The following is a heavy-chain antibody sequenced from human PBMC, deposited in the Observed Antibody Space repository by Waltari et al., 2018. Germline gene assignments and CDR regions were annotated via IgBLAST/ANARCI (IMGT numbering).Heavy chain of an antibody. V-gene: IGHV4-30-4*01. Sequence: QVQLQASGPGLVKPSQTLSLTCPVSGASISSGEFFWSWIRQPPGQGLEWLGCIYHSGTTFYKSSLKSRLALSIETSKNQFSLRLASVTAADTAVYYCAREIPSWSSVTAPDADFWGQGTLVTVSS. CDR3: AREIPSWSSVTAPDADF. CDR2: IYHSGTT. CDR1: GASISSGEFF. J-gene: IGHJ4*02. D-gene: IGHD2-21*02.